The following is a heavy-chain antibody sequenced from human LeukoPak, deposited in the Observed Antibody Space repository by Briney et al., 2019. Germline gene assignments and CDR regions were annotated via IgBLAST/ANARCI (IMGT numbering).Heavy chain of an antibody. Sequence: GGSLRLFCGVSGFTFSRHAMVWMRQAPGKGLEWVSAINSRSDNIVYADSVQGRFTIFRDNAKSSVYLQMDSLSTEDTAIYYCASQYYDIGAYSGHWGQGTLVTVSS. D-gene: IGHD3-22*01. J-gene: IGHJ4*02. CDR2: INSRSDNI. V-gene: IGHV3-21*06. CDR1: GFTFSRHA. CDR3: ASQYYDIGAYSGH.